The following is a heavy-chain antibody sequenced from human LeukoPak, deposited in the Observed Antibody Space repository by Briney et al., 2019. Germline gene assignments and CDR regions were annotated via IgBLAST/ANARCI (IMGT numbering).Heavy chain of an antibody. Sequence: PGGSLRLSCAASGFTFSSYGMHWVRQAPGKGLEWVAFIRYDGSNKYYADSVKGRFTISRANSKNTLYLQMNSLRAEDTAVYYCATWGYDFWSGYYGEPLDYWGQGTLVTVSS. CDR1: GFTFSSYG. J-gene: IGHJ4*02. D-gene: IGHD3-3*01. CDR3: ATWGYDFWSGYYGEPLDY. V-gene: IGHV3-30*02. CDR2: IRYDGSNK.